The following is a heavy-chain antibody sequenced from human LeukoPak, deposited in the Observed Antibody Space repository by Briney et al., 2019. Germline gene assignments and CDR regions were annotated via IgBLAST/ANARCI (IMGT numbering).Heavy chain of an antibody. CDR3: ARVTMVRGVPYDY. D-gene: IGHD3-10*01. J-gene: IGHJ4*02. CDR2: IYHSGST. CDR1: GYSISSGYY. Sequence: PSETLSLTCTVSGYSISSGYYWGWIRQPPGKGLEWIRSIYHSGSTYYNPSLKSRVTISVDTSKNQFSLKLSSVTAADTAVYYCARVTMVRGVPYDYWGQGTLVTVSS. V-gene: IGHV4-38-2*02.